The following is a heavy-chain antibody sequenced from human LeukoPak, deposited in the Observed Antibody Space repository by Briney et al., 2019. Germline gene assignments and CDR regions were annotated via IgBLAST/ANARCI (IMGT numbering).Heavy chain of an antibody. CDR3: ATDGAYGLTH. J-gene: IGHJ4*02. V-gene: IGHV3-74*01. CDR1: GVSFSTTW. Sequence: GSLRPSCAASGVSFSTTWMHWVRQAPGKGLMWVSHVSSDGSRTYADSVKGRFTVSRDNNKDMVYLQMSSLRAEDTAVYYCATDGAYGLTHWGQGTLVTVSS. D-gene: IGHD3-16*01. CDR2: VSSDGSRT.